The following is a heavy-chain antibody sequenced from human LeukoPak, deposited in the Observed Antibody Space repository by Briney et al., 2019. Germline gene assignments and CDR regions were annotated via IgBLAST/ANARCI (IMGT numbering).Heavy chain of an antibody. V-gene: IGHV3-53*01. CDR1: GFTVSSNY. D-gene: IGHD6-6*01. CDR2: IYSGGST. Sequence: GGSLRLSCAASGFTVSSNYMSWVRQAPGKGLEWVSVIYSGGSTYYADSVKGRFTISRDNSKNTLYLQMNSLRVEDTAVYYCAREPLEQLVGRGEYFQHWGQGTLVTVSS. J-gene: IGHJ1*01. CDR3: AREPLEQLVGRGEYFQH.